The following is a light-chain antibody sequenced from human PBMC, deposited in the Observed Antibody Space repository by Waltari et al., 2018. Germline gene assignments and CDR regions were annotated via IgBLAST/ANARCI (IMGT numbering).Light chain of an antibody. CDR3: QTWGTDSRV. CDR2: LNSDGSH. J-gene: IGLJ3*02. V-gene: IGLV4-69*01. CDR1: GGHSGNA. Sequence: QLVLTQSPSASASLGASVKLTCTLSGGHSGNAIAWHQQQPEKGPRYLMKLNSDGSHHKGDGIPDRFSGSSSGAEPYLSISSVQSEDEADYYCQTWGTDSRVFGGGTKLTVL.